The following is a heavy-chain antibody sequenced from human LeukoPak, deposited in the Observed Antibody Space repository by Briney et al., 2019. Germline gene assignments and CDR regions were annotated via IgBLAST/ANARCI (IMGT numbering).Heavy chain of an antibody. D-gene: IGHD3-10*01. J-gene: IGHJ5*02. Sequence: GGSLRLSCAASGFTLSFYGMHWVRQAPGKGLEWVAVIWSDGSNKYYADSVKGRFTISRDNSKNTLYLQMNSLRAEDTAVYYCAREDGSASYYNNWFDPWGQGTLVTVSS. CDR3: AREDGSASYYNNWFDP. V-gene: IGHV3-33*01. CDR1: GFTLSFYG. CDR2: IWSDGSNK.